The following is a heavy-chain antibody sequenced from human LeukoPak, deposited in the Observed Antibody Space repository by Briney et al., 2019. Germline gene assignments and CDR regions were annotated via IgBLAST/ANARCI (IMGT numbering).Heavy chain of an antibody. CDR2: ISHSGST. J-gene: IGHJ3*02. V-gene: IGHV4-34*01. Sequence: PSETLSLTCAVYGGSFSGYYWSWIRQPPGKGLEWIGEISHSGSTNYNPSLKSRVTFSLDTSKHQFSLKLSSVTAADTAVYYCARPNFDFWSGFQDAFDIWGQGTMVTVSS. CDR3: ARPNFDFWSGFQDAFDI. D-gene: IGHD3-3*01. CDR1: GGSFSGYY.